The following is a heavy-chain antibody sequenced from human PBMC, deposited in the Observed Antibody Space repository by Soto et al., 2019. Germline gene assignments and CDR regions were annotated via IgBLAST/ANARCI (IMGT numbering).Heavy chain of an antibody. CDR2: IIPIFGTA. CDR1: GGTFSSYA. J-gene: IGHJ5*02. Sequence: VASVKVFCKASGGTFSSYAISWVRQAPGQGLEWMGGIIPIFGTANYAQKFQGRVTITADESTSTAYMELSSLRSEDTAVYYCANHKPGTSWFDPWGQGTLVTVS. V-gene: IGHV1-69*13. CDR3: ANHKPGTSWFDP. D-gene: IGHD2-2*01.